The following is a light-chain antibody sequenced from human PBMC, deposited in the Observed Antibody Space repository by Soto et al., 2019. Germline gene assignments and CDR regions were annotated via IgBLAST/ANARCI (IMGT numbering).Light chain of an antibody. Sequence: QSALTQPASVSGSPGQSITISCTGTNSDIGAYNSVSWYQQHPGTAPKLMISEVANRPSGISNRFSGSKSANTASLTISGLQAEDAADYYCSSFTTSNTVLFGGGTQLTVL. CDR1: NSDIGAYNS. J-gene: IGLJ2*01. CDR3: SSFTTSNTVL. CDR2: EVA. V-gene: IGLV2-14*01.